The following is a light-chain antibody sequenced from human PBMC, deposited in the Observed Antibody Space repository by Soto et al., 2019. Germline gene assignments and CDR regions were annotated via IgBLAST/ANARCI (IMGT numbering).Light chain of an antibody. V-gene: IGKV3-20*01. CDR2: AAS. CDR3: QHNRDLPVT. J-gene: IGKJ4*01. CDR1: QNVNSDD. Sequence: VLTQSPGTLSLFPGERATLFCRAGQNVNSDDLAWYQQKPGQAPRLLIYAASSRATGVPDRFSGSGSGTDFNLTIKGLEPEDVAMYYCQHNRDLPVTFGGGTKVEI.